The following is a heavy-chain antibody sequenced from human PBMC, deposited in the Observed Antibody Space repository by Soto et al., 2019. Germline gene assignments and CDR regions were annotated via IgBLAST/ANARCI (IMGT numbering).Heavy chain of an antibody. CDR1: GGSFSGYY. D-gene: IGHD3-10*01. V-gene: IGHV4-34*01. CDR3: ARGGVLWFGELTRNWFDP. Sequence: SETLSLTCAVYGGSFSGYYWSWIRQPPGKGLEWIGEINHSGSTNYNPSLKSRVTISVDTSKNQFSLKLSSVTAADTAVHYCARGGVLWFGELTRNWFDPWGQGTLVTVSS. J-gene: IGHJ5*02. CDR2: INHSGST.